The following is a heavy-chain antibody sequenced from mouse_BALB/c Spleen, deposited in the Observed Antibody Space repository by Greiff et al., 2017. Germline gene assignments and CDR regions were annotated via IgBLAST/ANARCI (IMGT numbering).Heavy chain of an antibody. V-gene: IGHV3-6*02. J-gene: IGHJ4*01. CDR3: ARYGNSQDAMDY. Sequence: EVKLQESGPGLVKPSQSLSLTCSVTGYSITSGYYWNWIRQFPGNKLEWMGYISYDGSNNYNPSLKNRISITRDTSKNQFFLKLNSVTTEDTATYYCARYGNSQDAMDYWGQGTSVTVSS. CDR2: ISYDGSN. CDR1: GYSITSGYY. D-gene: IGHD2-10*02.